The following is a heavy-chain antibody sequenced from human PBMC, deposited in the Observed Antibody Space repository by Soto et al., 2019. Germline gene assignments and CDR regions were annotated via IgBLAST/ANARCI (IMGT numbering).Heavy chain of an antibody. CDR2: IYYSGTT. V-gene: IGHV4-30-4*01. CDR1: GGSISSGDYY. CDR3: ARSRNSDYVPQY. Sequence: QVQLQESGPGLVKPSQTLSLTCTVSGGSISSGDYYWSWIRQPPGKGLEWNGYIYYSGTTYHNPSLKSRVTISVDTSKNQFSLKLSSVTAADTAVYYCARSRNSDYVPQYWGQGTLVTVSS. D-gene: IGHD4-4*01. J-gene: IGHJ4*02.